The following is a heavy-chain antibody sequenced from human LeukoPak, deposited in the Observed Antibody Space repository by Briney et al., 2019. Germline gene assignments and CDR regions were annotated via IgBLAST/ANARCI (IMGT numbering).Heavy chain of an antibody. V-gene: IGHV3-21*01. Sequence: GGSLRISCAASGFTFSSYSMNWVRQAPGKGLEWVSSISSSSSYIYYADSVKGRFTISRDNAKNSLYLQMNSLRAEDTAVYYCASALLAIAVAGYWGQGTLVTVSS. J-gene: IGHJ4*02. CDR2: ISSSSSYI. D-gene: IGHD6-19*01. CDR1: GFTFSSYS. CDR3: ASALLAIAVAGY.